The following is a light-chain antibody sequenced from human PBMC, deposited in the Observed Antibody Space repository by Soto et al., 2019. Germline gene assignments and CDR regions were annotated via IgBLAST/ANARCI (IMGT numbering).Light chain of an antibody. CDR2: KVS. V-gene: IGKV2-30*01. J-gene: IGKJ1*01. CDR1: QSLEYTDGNTY. CDR3: MQGTHWPRT. Sequence: DAVMTQSPLSLPVTLGQPASISCSSSQSLEYTDGNTYLSWFQQRPGQSPRRLIYKVSKRDSGVRERFSGSGSGTDFTLKISRVEAEDVAVYYCMQGTHWPRTFGQGTKVEVK.